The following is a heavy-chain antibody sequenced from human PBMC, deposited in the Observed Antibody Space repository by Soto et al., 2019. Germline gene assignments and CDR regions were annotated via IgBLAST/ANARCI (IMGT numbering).Heavy chain of an antibody. CDR3: AHRRPDFTYNWNTGYFDS. D-gene: IGHD1-1*01. J-gene: IGHJ4*02. V-gene: IGHV2-5*02. CDR1: GFSFPSSGAG. CDR2: IFWDNNK. Sequence: QITLKESGPTVVKPTQTLTLTCTFSGFSFPSSGAGLGWVRQPPGKALEWLAIIFWDNNKRYSPSLESRLTITTDISKNRVVLTMTDMDPVDTATYYCAHRRPDFTYNWNTGYFDSWGQGTLVTVSS.